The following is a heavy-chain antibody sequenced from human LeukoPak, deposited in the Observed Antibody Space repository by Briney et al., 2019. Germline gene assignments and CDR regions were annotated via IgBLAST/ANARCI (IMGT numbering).Heavy chain of an antibody. CDR2: IYYRGST. J-gene: IGHJ4*02. D-gene: IGHD5-12*01. CDR1: GGSISSSSYY. V-gene: IGHV4-61*01. CDR3: ARGDDYKSTLFDY. Sequence: PSETLSLTCTVSGGSISSSSYYWNWIRQPPGKGLEWIGYIYYRGSTNYNPSLKSRVTISVDTSKNQFSLKLSSATATDTAMYYCARGDDYKSTLFDYWGQGTLVTLSS.